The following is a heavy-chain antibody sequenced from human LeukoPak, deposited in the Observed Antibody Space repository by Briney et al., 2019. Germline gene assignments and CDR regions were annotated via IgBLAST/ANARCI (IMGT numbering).Heavy chain of an antibody. CDR2: IYTSGST. V-gene: IGHV4-61*02. J-gene: IGHJ4*02. Sequence: SQTLSLTCTVSGGSISRGSYYWSWIRQPAGKGLEWIGRIYTSGSTNYNPSLKSRVTISVDTSKNQFSLKLSSVTAADTAVYYCARESWVYPGDYWGQGTLVTVSS. CDR1: GGSISRGSYY. CDR3: ARESWVYPGDY. D-gene: IGHD5/OR15-5a*01.